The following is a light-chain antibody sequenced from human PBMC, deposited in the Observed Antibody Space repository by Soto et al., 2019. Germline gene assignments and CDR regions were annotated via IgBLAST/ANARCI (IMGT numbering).Light chain of an antibody. CDR3: QQSAITPPYS. J-gene: IGKJ2*01. Sequence: DIQLTQSPSSLSASIGDRVTITCRASQTIGRSLNWYQHKPGTAPKLLIYGTTILQSGVPSRFSGSGSETDFTLTISSLQPDDIGTYSCQQSAITPPYSFGQGTRLEI. CDR1: QTIGRS. CDR2: GTT. V-gene: IGKV1-39*01.